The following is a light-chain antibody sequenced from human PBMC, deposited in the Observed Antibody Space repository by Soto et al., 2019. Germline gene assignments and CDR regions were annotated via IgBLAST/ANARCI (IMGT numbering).Light chain of an antibody. CDR2: PAS. CDR1: QDINTY. V-gene: IGKV1-9*01. J-gene: IGKJ2*03. CDR3: QHLRAYPFS. Sequence: DIQLTQSPSFLSASVGDRVTVSCRASQDINTYLAWLQQKPGKVPQLLVYPASTLQDGVPSRFSGRGSGTEFTLTINNLQPEDFATYYCQHLRAYPFSFGQGTKLDVK.